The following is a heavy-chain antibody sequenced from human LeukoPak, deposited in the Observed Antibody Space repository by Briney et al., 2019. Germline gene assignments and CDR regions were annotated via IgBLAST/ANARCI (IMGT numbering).Heavy chain of an antibody. CDR3: ARQAIFGVPGYFDY. Sequence: GESLKISCKGSGYSFTNQWIGWVRQMPGKGLEWMGIIYPTDSDTRYSPSFQGQVTISADKSISTAYLQWSSLKASDTAMYYCARQAIFGVPGYFDYWGQGTLVTVSS. D-gene: IGHD3-3*01. CDR2: IYPTDSDT. CDR1: GYSFTNQW. J-gene: IGHJ4*02. V-gene: IGHV5-51*01.